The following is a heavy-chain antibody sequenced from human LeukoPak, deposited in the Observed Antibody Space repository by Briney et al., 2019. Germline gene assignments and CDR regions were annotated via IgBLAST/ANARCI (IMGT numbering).Heavy chain of an antibody. Sequence: GGSLRLSCAASGFTFSSYAMHWVRQAPGKGLEWVAVISYDGSNKYYADSVKGRFTISRDNSKNTLYLQMNSLRAEDTAVYYCARDREYDFWSGYYVGRQEFFSNWGQGTLVTVSS. CDR3: ARDREYDFWSGYYVGRQEFFSN. V-gene: IGHV3-30-3*01. CDR1: GFTFSSYA. D-gene: IGHD3-3*01. CDR2: ISYDGSNK. J-gene: IGHJ4*02.